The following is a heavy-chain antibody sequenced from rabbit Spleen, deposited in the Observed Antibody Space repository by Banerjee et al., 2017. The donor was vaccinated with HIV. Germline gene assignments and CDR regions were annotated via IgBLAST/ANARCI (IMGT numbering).Heavy chain of an antibody. J-gene: IGHJ4*01. CDR3: AAGASGDLYMGL. D-gene: IGHD2-1*01. V-gene: IGHV1S45*01. CDR2: IYAGSSGST. Sequence: QEQLEESGGDLVKPEGSLTLTCTASGFSFSSSYWICWVRQAPGKGLEWIACIYAGSSGSTYYARWAKGRFTISKTSSTTVTLQMTSLTAADTATFFCAAGASGDLYMGLWGPGTLVTVS. CDR1: GFSFSSSYW.